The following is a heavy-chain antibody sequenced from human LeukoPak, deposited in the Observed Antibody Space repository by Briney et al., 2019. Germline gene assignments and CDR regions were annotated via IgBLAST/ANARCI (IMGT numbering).Heavy chain of an antibody. V-gene: IGHV5-51*01. Sequence: GESLQISCKGSGYSFTSYWICWVRQMPGKGLEWMAIIYSGDSDTRYNPSLQGQVTISADKSISTAYLQWSSLKASDTAMYYCARQGSGYSPTYYYYMDVWGKGTTVTISS. J-gene: IGHJ6*03. CDR1: GYSFTSYW. CDR3: ARQGSGYSPTYYYYMDV. CDR2: IYSGDSDT. D-gene: IGHD5-18*01.